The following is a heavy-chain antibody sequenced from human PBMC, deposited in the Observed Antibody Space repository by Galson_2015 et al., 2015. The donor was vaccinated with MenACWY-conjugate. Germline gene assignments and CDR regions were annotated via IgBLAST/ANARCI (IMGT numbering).Heavy chain of an antibody. J-gene: IGHJ4*02. CDR3: ARGAVADRWYFDY. V-gene: IGHV5-51*01. D-gene: IGHD6-19*01. CDR1: GYSFTSYW. CDR2: IYPGDSDT. Sequence: KPGESLKISCQGSGYSFTSYWIGWVRQMPGKGLEWMGIIYPGDSDTRYSPSFQGQVTISADKSISTAYLQWSSLKASDTAMYYCARGAVADRWYFDYWGQGTLVTVSS.